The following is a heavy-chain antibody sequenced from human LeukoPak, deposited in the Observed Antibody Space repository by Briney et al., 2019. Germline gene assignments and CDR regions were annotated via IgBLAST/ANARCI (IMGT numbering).Heavy chain of an antibody. D-gene: IGHD1-7*01. CDR2: IRHSGDT. Sequence: SETLSLTCTVSGYSISSGYYWGWIRQPPGMGLEWIGNIRHSGDTSYNPSLKSRVTISVDTSKNQFSLKLSSVTAADTAIYYCARVFWNSYFDYWGQGTLVTVSS. CDR3: ARVFWNSYFDY. V-gene: IGHV4-38-2*02. J-gene: IGHJ4*02. CDR1: GYSISSGYY.